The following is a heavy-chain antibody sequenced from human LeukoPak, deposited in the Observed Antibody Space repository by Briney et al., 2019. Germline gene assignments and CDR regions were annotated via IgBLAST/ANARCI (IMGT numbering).Heavy chain of an antibody. V-gene: IGHV4-34*01. CDR1: GGSFGDHF. D-gene: IGHD2/OR15-2a*01. Sequence: SATLSLTFGLNGGSFGDHFWGWFRQSPGKGLEWIGEVNQRGTINSNPSLKSRVAISVETSKNQFSLKLTSVTAADTAVYYCARINLWPGNWIDSWGQGSLVTVSS. CDR3: ARINLWPGNWIDS. CDR2: VNQRGTI. J-gene: IGHJ5*01.